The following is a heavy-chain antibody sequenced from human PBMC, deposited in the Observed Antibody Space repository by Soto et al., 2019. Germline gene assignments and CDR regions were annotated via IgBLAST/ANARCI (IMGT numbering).Heavy chain of an antibody. CDR3: AREDYGDFANFDY. CDR1: GFTFSSYG. D-gene: IGHD4-17*01. CDR2: IWYDGSNK. J-gene: IGHJ4*02. V-gene: IGHV3-33*01. Sequence: QVQLVESGGGVVQPGRSLRLSCAASGFTFSSYGMHWVRQAPGKGLEWVAVIWYDGSNKYYADSVKGRFTISRDNSKNTLYLQMNSLRAEDTAVYYCAREDYGDFANFDYWGQGTLVTVSS.